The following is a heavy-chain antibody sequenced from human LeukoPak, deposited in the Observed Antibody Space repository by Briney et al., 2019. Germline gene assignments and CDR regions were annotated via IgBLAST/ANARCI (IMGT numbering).Heavy chain of an antibody. J-gene: IGHJ6*02. D-gene: IGHD3-3*01. Sequence: ASVKVSCKASGYTFTGYYMHWVRQAPGQGLEWMGWTNPNSGGTNYAQKFQGRVTMTRDTSISTAYMELSRLRSDDTAVYYCAREREWPYYYYGMDVWGQGTAVTVSS. V-gene: IGHV1-2*02. CDR3: AREREWPYYYYGMDV. CDR1: GYTFTGYY. CDR2: TNPNSGGT.